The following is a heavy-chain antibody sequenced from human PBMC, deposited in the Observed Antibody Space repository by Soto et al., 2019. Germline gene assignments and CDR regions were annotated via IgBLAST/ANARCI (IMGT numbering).Heavy chain of an antibody. Sequence: QVRLEESGPGLVKPSETLSLICSVSGGSVDNADYFWSWIRHQPENGLVWIGYIYYSGSTRYNPSFKTRATLSIDKSKNQFTLRLNSVTFADTAVYFCERDADYGGRRGRMDVWGRGTTVTVSS. D-gene: IGHD4-17*01. CDR1: GGSVDNADYF. CDR2: IYYSGST. J-gene: IGHJ6*02. V-gene: IGHV4-31*03. CDR3: ERDADYGGRRGRMDV.